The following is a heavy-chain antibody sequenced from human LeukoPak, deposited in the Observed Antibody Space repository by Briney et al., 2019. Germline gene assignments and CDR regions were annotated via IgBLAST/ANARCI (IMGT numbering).Heavy chain of an antibody. CDR3: AKGRVNGGYDIGAFDI. J-gene: IGHJ3*02. Sequence: GSLRLSCAASGFTFSSYAMSWVRQAPGKGLEWVSGISGSGGSTYYADSVKGRFTISRDNSKNTLYLQMNSLRAEDTAVYYCAKGRVNGGYDIGAFDIWGQGTLVTVSS. D-gene: IGHD5-12*01. CDR2: ISGSGGST. V-gene: IGHV3-23*01. CDR1: GFTFSSYA.